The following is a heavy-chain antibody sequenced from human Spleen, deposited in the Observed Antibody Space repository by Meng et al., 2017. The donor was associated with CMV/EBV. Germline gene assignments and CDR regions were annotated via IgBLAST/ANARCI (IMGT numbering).Heavy chain of an antibody. D-gene: IGHD5-18*01. CDR1: GYTFTGYY. Sequence: ASVKVSCKASGYTFTGYYMHWVRQAPGQGLEWMGWINPNSGGTNYAQKFQGRVTMTRDTSISTAYMELSRLRSDDTAVYYCAKFPGYNYGSFDSWGQGTLVTVSS. J-gene: IGHJ4*02. CDR2: INPNSGGT. CDR3: AKFPGYNYGSFDS. V-gene: IGHV1-2*02.